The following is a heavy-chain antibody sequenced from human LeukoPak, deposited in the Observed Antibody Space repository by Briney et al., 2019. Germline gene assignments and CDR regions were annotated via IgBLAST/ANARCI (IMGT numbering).Heavy chain of an antibody. D-gene: IGHD3-9*01. Sequence: GASVKVSCKASGGTFSIYAVSWVRQAPGQGLEWLGGIIPKFGTATYAQNFQGRVTISTDEGSTTAYMDLSSLRSDDTAVYYCARDNFAASGVKYFPHWGQGTLVTVSS. CDR3: ARDNFAASGVKYFPH. CDR1: GGTFSIYA. J-gene: IGHJ1*01. V-gene: IGHV1-69*05. CDR2: IIPKFGTA.